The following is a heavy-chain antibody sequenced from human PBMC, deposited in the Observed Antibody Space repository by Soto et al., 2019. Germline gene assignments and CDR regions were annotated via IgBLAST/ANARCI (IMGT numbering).Heavy chain of an antibody. CDR2: IYYSGTT. V-gene: IGHV4-61*01. J-gene: IGHJ4*02. CDR3: ARSPYCSNTSCYALVPN. CDR1: GGSVSSATYY. Sequence: QVQLQESGPGLVKPSETLSLTCTVSGGSVSSATYYWSWIRQPPGKGLEWIGYIYYSGTTNYNPSLKSRVTISVDTSKNQFSLKLSSVTAADTAVYYCARSPYCSNTSCYALVPNWGQGTLVTVSS. D-gene: IGHD2-2*01.